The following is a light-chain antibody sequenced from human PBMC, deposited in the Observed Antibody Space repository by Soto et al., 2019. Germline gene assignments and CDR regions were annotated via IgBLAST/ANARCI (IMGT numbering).Light chain of an antibody. V-gene: IGKV3-20*01. CDR2: GAS. Sequence: EIVLTQSPGTLSLSPGERATLSCRASQSVSSNYLAWYQQKPGQAPRLLIYGASSRPTGIPDRFSGSGSGTDFTLTISRLAPEDFAVYYCQQYGSSALTFGGGTKVEIK. J-gene: IGKJ4*01. CDR3: QQYGSSALT. CDR1: QSVSSNY.